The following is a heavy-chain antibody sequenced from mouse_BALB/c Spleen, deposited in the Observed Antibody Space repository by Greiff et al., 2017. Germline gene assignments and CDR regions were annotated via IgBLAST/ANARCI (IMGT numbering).Heavy chain of an antibody. CDR2: IRSKSNNYAT. J-gene: IGHJ4*01. CDR3: VRHDGNHLYAMDY. D-gene: IGHD2-1*01. V-gene: IGHV10-1*02. CDR1: GFTFNTYA. Sequence: DVKLVESGGGLVQPKGSLKLSCAASGFTFNTYAMNWVRQAPGKGLEWVARIRSKSNNYATYYADSVKDRFTISRDDSQSMLYLQMNNLKTEDTAMYYCVRHDGNHLYAMDYWGQGTSVTVSS.